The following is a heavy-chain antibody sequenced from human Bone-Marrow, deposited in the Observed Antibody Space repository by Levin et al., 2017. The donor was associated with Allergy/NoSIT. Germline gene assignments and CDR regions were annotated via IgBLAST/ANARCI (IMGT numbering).Heavy chain of an antibody. V-gene: IGHV3-23*01. CDR1: GFTFSSYV. J-gene: IGHJ5*02. Sequence: GGSLRLSCAASGFTFSSYVMNWVRQAPGEGLEWVSTISSTGDQTHYADSVMGRFTISRDNSKNTLYLQMSSLRAEDTAIYYCAKYARSCSGSTCYRWFDPWGQGSLVTVSS. D-gene: IGHD2-2*02. CDR3: AKYARSCSGSTCYRWFDP. CDR2: ISSTGDQT.